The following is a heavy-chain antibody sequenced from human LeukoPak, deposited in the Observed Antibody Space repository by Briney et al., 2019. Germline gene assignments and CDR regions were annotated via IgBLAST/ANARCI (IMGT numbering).Heavy chain of an antibody. V-gene: IGHV3-7*05. CDR3: ARTQCISTRCSHYFDY. CDR2: IKQDGSDK. D-gene: IGHD2-2*01. Sequence: PGGSLRLSCAASGFTFSSCAMSWVRQAPGKGLEWVANIKQDGSDKYYVDSVKGRLTISRDNSKNSLYLQMNSLRAEDTAVYYCARTQCISTRCSHYFDYWGQGTLVTVSS. J-gene: IGHJ4*02. CDR1: GFTFSSCA.